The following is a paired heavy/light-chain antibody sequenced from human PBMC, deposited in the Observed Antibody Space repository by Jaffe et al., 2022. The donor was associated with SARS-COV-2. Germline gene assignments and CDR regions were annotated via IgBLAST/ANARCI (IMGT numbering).Heavy chain of an antibody. CDR2: IYTSGREST. J-gene: IGHJ6*02. CDR3: ARDRIAVFGMASYMDV. CDR1: GGSLGSDSHY. Sequence: QVQLQESGPGLVKPSQTLSLTCTVSGGSLGSDSHYWSWIRQSAGKGLEWIGRIYTSGRESTNYHPSLKSRVSISADTSKNQFSLRLSSVTAADTAVYYCARDRIAVFGMASYMDVWGQGITVSVSS. D-gene: IGHD3-3*01. V-gene: IGHV4-61*02.
Light chain of an antibody. J-gene: IGKJ4*01. CDR3: QQATSFPLT. Sequence: DIQMTQSPSSVSASVGDRVTITCRASQDISRWLAWYQRKPGKAPKLLIYSASTLESGVPSRFSGSRSGTDFTLTITSLQPEDFATYYCQQATSFPLTFGGGTKVEMK. CDR2: SAS. CDR1: QDISRW. V-gene: IGKV1D-12*01.